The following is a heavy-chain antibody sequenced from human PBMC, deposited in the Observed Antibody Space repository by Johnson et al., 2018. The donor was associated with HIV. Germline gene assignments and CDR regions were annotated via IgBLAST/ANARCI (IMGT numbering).Heavy chain of an antibody. CDR1: GFPFSTYA. V-gene: IGHV3-13*01. CDR3: ARGSSYYYDSSGYAFDI. J-gene: IGHJ3*02. D-gene: IGHD3-22*01. Sequence: VESGGGVVQPGRSLRLSCVASGFPFSTYAIHWVRQATGKGLEWVSAIGTAGDTYYPGSVKGRFTISRENAKNSLYLQMNSLRAGDTAVYYCARGSSYYYDSSGYAFDIWGQGTMVTVSS. CDR2: IGTAGDT.